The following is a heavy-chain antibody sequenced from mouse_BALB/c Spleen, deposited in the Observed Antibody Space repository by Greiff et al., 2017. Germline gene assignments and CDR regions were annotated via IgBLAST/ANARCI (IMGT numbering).Heavy chain of an antibody. CDR2: INSNGGST. CDR1: GFTFSSYG. V-gene: IGHV5-6-3*01. J-gene: IGHJ2*01. D-gene: IGHD2-1*01. Sequence: EVKLMESGGGLVQPGGSLKLSCAASGFTFSSYGMSWVRQTPDKRLELVATINSNGGSTYYPDSVKGRFTISRDNAKNTLYLQMSSLKSEDTAMYYCARYGNSYFDYWGQGTTLTVSS. CDR3: ARYGNSYFDY.